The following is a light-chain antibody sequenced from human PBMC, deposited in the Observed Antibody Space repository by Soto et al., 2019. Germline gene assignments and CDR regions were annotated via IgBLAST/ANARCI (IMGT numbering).Light chain of an antibody. V-gene: IGLV2-14*03. CDR1: SSDVGGSNY. J-gene: IGLJ2*01. Sequence: QSALTQPASVSGSPGQWITISCTGTSSDVGGSNYVSWYQQHPGKAPKLMIYDVSNRPSGVSNRFSGSKSGNTAALTISGLQAEEEADYYCSSYTSSSTRVFGGGTKLTVL. CDR3: SSYTSSSTRV. CDR2: DVS.